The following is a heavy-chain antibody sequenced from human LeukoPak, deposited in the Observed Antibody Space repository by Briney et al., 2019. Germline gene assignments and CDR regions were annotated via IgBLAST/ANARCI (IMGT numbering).Heavy chain of an antibody. Sequence: GGSLRLSCAASGFTFNNAWMSWVRQAPGKGLEWVGRIISNTYGGTTNYAAPVKGRFTISRDDSKGMLYLQMNSLKIEDTAVYYCTTIRDLDYWGQGTLVTVSS. CDR3: TTIRDLDY. CDR1: GFTFNNAW. D-gene: IGHD5-24*01. CDR2: IISNTYGGTT. V-gene: IGHV3-15*01. J-gene: IGHJ4*02.